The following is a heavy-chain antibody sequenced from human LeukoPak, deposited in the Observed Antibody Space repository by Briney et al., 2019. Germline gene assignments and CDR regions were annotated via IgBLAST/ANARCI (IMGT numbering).Heavy chain of an antibody. Sequence: SETLSLTCTVSGGSISSGSYYWSWIRQPAGKGLEWIGRIYTSGSTNYNPSLKSRVTISVDTSKNQFSLKLSSVTAADTAAYYCAKNYGSGSYYRDYYYMDVWGKGTTVTISS. CDR1: GGSISSGSYY. CDR2: IYTSGST. CDR3: AKNYGSGSYYRDYYYMDV. D-gene: IGHD3-10*01. V-gene: IGHV4-61*02. J-gene: IGHJ6*03.